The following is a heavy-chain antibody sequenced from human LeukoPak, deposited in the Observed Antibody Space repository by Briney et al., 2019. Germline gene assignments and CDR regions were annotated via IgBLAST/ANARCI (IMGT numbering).Heavy chain of an antibody. Sequence: SETLSLTCTVSGGSISSYYWSWIRQPAGKGLEWIGRIYTSGSTNYNPSLKSRVTMSVDTSKNQFSLKLSSVTAADTAVYYCARDRTCSGGSCYGLVNWFDPWGQGTPVTVSS. D-gene: IGHD2-15*01. CDR2: IYTSGST. J-gene: IGHJ5*02. CDR1: GGSISSYY. CDR3: ARDRTCSGGSCYGLVNWFDP. V-gene: IGHV4-4*07.